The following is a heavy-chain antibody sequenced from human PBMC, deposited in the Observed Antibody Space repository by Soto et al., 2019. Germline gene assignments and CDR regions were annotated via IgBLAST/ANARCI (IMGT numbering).Heavy chain of an antibody. D-gene: IGHD4-17*01. CDR1: GGSISTYY. V-gene: IGHV4-59*01. J-gene: IGHJ4*02. Sequence: SETLSLTCSFSGGSISTYYWSWIRQPPGKGLEWIGCIYYSGSTNYNPSLKSRVTISVDTSKNQFSVKLSSVTAADTAVYYCARGTTYGDSFFDYWGQGTLVTVSS. CDR2: IYYSGST. CDR3: ARGTTYGDSFFDY.